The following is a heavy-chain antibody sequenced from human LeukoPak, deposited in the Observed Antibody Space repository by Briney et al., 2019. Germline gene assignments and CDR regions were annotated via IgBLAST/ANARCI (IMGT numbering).Heavy chain of an antibody. CDR2: IYPGDSDT. D-gene: IGHD3-3*01. J-gene: IGHJ4*02. CDR1: GYSFTSYW. V-gene: IGHV5-51*01. CDR3: ARGEYDFWSGHNFDY. Sequence: GESLKISCKGSGYSFTSYWIGWVRQMPGKGLEWMGIIYPGDSDTRYSPSFQGQVTISADKSISTAYLQWSSLKASDTAMYYCARGEYDFWSGHNFDYWGQGTLVTVSS.